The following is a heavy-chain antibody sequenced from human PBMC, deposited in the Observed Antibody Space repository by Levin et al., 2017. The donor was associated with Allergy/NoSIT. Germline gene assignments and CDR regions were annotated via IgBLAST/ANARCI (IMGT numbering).Heavy chain of an antibody. CDR1: GYSFTKYW. J-gene: IGHJ3*02. CDR3: ARVKVSGRLADACDS. CDR2: IYPGDSDT. V-gene: IGHV5-51*01. D-gene: IGHD6-19*01. Sequence: GESLKISCEGSGYSFTKYWIGWVRQMPGKGLEWMGIIYPGDSDTRYSPSFQGQVTISADKSISTAYLQWSSLKASDSAIYYCARVKVSGRLADACDSWGQGTMVTFSS.